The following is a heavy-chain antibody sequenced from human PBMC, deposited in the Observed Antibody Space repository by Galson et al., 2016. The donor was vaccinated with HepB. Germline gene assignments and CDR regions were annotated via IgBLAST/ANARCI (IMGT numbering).Heavy chain of an antibody. D-gene: IGHD5/OR15-5a*01. CDR1: GYTSSDHY. CDR2: TRNRRNSFIT. J-gene: IGHJ4*02. Sequence: SLRLSCAASGYTSSDHYMDWVRHATGKGLEWVGRTRNRRNSFITEYAASVRGRFTISRDDSKNSVYLQMNSLKTKDTAVYYCVRWVSGAADYWGQGALVTVSS. CDR3: VRWVSGAADY. V-gene: IGHV3-72*01.